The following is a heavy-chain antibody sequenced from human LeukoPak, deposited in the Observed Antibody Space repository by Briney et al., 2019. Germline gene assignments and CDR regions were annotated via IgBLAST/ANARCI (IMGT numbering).Heavy chain of an antibody. CDR1: GFTSSSYA. V-gene: IGHV3-23*01. J-gene: IGHJ4*02. CDR2: ISGSGGST. Sequence: GGSLRLSCAASGFTSSSYAMSWVRQAPGKGLEWVSAISGSGGSTYYADSVKGRFTISRDNSKNTLYLQMNSLRAEDTAVYYCAKDQHSSSSGLLNYWGQGTLVTVSS. D-gene: IGHD6-6*01. CDR3: AKDQHSSSSGLLNY.